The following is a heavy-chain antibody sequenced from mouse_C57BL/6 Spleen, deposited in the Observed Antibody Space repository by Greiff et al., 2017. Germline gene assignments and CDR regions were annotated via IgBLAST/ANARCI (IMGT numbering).Heavy chain of an antibody. Sequence: DVKLVESGGGLVKPGGSLKLSCAASGFTFSSYTMSWVRQTPEKRLEWVATISGGGGNTYYPDSVKGRFTISRGNAKNTLYLQMSSLRSEDTALYYCARGGGYDGFAYWGQGTLVTVSA. V-gene: IGHV5-9*01. CDR1: GFTFSSYT. D-gene: IGHD2-2*01. CDR2: ISGGGGNT. CDR3: ARGGGYDGFAY. J-gene: IGHJ3*01.